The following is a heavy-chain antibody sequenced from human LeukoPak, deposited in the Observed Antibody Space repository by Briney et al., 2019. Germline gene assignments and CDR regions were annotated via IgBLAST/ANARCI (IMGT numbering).Heavy chain of an antibody. CDR1: GFTFSSYE. V-gene: IGHV3-48*03. CDR3: ATAHYDSSGYYYDY. CDR2: ISSSGSTI. D-gene: IGHD3-22*01. Sequence: GGSLRLSCAASGFTFSSYEMNWVRQAPGKGLEWVSYISSSGSTIYHADSVKGRFTISRDNAKNSLYLQMNSLRAEDTAVYYCATAHYDSSGYYYDYWGQGTLVTVSS. J-gene: IGHJ4*02.